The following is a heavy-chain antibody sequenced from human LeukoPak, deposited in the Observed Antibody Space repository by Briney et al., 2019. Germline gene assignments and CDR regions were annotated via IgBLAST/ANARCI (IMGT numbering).Heavy chain of an antibody. CDR3: ARLATWDYDILTGHRSLDY. CDR2: IKQDGSEK. D-gene: IGHD3-9*01. J-gene: IGHJ4*02. V-gene: IGHV3-7*01. CDR1: GFTFSSYW. Sequence: GGSLGLSCAASGFTFSSYWMSWVRQAPGKGLEWVANIKQDGSEKYYVDSVKGRFTISRDNAKNSLYLQMNSLRAEDTAVYYCARLATWDYDILTGHRSLDYWGQGTLVTVSS.